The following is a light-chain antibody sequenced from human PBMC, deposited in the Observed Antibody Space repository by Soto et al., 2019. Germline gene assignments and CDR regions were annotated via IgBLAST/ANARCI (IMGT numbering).Light chain of an antibody. Sequence: DIQMTQSPSTLYASVGDRVTITCRASQSISSWLAWYQQKPGKAPKLLIYKASSLESGVPSRFSGSGSGTEFTLTISSMQPDDFATYYNQQYNSYSWTFGQGTKVEIK. CDR2: KAS. J-gene: IGKJ1*01. CDR3: QQYNSYSWT. CDR1: QSISSW. V-gene: IGKV1-5*03.